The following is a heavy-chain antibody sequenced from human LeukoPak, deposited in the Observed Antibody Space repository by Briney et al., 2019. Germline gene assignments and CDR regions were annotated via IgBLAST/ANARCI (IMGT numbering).Heavy chain of an antibody. V-gene: IGHV5-51*01. J-gene: IGHJ4*02. D-gene: IGHD2-21*01. Sequence: GESLEIPCQGSGSTFTNYWIAWARQLPGKGREWMEDIYPVDSHTRYTPSFQGPVTLSPDTSINTAYLQWRSLEAPDTAMYYCARRTNSLDSVIDYWGQGTLVTVSS. CDR3: ARRTNSLDSVIDY. CDR1: GSTFTNYW. CDR2: IYPVDSHT.